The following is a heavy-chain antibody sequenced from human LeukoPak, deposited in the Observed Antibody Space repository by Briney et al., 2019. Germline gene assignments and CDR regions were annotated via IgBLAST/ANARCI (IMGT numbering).Heavy chain of an antibody. CDR1: GGSISNYY. V-gene: IGHV4-4*07. D-gene: IGHD6-19*01. CDR2: IYSSGST. CDR3: ARGGYTSGWSFDY. Sequence: SETLSLTCTISGGSISNYYWSWIRQPAGKGLEWIGRIYSSGSTNYNPSLKSRVTMSVDTSKNQFSLKLSSVTAADTAVYFCARGGYTSGWSFDYWGQGTLVTVSS. J-gene: IGHJ4*02.